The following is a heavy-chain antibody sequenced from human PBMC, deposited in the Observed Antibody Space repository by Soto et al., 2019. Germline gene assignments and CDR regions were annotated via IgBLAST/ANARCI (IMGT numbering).Heavy chain of an antibody. CDR3: ARALGSWGAYYFDY. D-gene: IGHD3-16*01. CDR2: IYWDDDK. Sequence: QITLKESGPPLVKPTQTLTLTCTVSGFSLNTYGVGVGWIRQPPGKALEWLALIYWDDDKRYSPSLKSRLTITKDTSNNQVVLTMTNMDPVDTVTYYCARALGSWGAYYFDYWGQGTLVTVSS. V-gene: IGHV2-5*02. J-gene: IGHJ4*02. CDR1: GFSLNTYGVG.